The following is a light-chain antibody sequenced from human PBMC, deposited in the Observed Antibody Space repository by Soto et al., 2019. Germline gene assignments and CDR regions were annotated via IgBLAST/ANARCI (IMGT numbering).Light chain of an antibody. CDR2: EVS. J-gene: IGLJ1*01. CDR3: SSHTTSDTRV. Sequence: QSALTQPASVSGSPGQSIAISCTGSSSDVGAYDYVSWYQQHPDKAPRLIMYEVSYRPSGVSNRFSGSKSVNTATLTISGLQAEDVGDYSCSSHTTSDTRVFGTGPKVTVL. V-gene: IGLV2-14*03. CDR1: SSDVGAYDY.